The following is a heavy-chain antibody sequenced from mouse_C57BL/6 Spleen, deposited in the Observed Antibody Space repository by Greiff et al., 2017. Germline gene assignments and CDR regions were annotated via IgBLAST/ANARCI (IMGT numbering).Heavy chain of an antibody. D-gene: IGHD5-1-1*01. CDR2: IWGDGST. CDR1: GFSLTSYG. CDR3: AHTLYAMDY. J-gene: IGHJ4*01. Sequence: VKLVESGPGLVAPSQSLSITCTASGFSLTSYGVSWVRQPPGKGLEWLGVIWGDGSTNYHSALISSLSISKDNSKSQVFLKQNSLQTDDTATYYCAHTLYAMDYWGQGTSVTVSS. V-gene: IGHV2-3*01.